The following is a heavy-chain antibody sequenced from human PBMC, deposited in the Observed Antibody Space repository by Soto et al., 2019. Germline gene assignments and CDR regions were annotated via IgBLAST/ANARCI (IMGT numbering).Heavy chain of an antibody. V-gene: IGHV1-46*01. Sequence: QAQLLQSGAEMKKPGASVKVTCKASGYTFINYFIHWVRQAPGQGLEWIGIVHPSRGTADYAQKFKGRVTLTTDMSTRTVHMDLSNLRSEDTAVYYCARPLIGNTVDLWGQGTTVIVSS. D-gene: IGHD1-7*01. CDR2: VHPSRGTA. CDR3: ARPLIGNTVDL. CDR1: GYTFINYF. J-gene: IGHJ3*01.